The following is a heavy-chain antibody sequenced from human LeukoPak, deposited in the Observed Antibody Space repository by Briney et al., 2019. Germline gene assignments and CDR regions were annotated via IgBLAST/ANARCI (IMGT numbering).Heavy chain of an antibody. CDR1: RFTFSNHG. D-gene: IGHD4-17*01. CDR2: IWYDGSKK. Sequence: PGGSLRLSCAASRFTFSNHGMHWVRQAPGKGLEWVAVIWYDGSKKYYADSVKGRFTISRDNSRNTLYLQMNSLRADDSAVYYCARGLHGDPFSWGQGTLVTVSS. CDR3: ARGLHGDPFS. V-gene: IGHV3-33*01. J-gene: IGHJ5*02.